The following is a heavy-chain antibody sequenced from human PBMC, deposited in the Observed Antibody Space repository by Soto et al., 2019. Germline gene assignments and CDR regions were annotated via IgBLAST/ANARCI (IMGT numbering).Heavy chain of an antibody. CDR3: TTDSGRAGGDAFDI. J-gene: IGHJ3*02. V-gene: IGHV3-15*01. CDR2: IKSKTDGGTT. D-gene: IGHD3-10*01. CDR1: GFTFSNAW. Sequence: GGSLRLSCAASGFTFSNAWMSWVRQAPGKGLEWVGRIKSKTDGGTTDYAAPVKGRFTSSRDDSKNTLYLQMNSLKTEDTAVYYCTTDSGRAGGDAFDIWGQGTMVTVSS.